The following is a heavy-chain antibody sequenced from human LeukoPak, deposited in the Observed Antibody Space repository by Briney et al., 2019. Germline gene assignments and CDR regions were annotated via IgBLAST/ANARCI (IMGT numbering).Heavy chain of an antibody. CDR3: AKGARFGELLRGFNSFDY. Sequence: GGSLRLSCAASGFTFSTYAMTWVRQAPGKGLEWVSAISGSGGNTYYADSVKGRFTISRDNPKNTLYLQMNSLRAEDTAVYYCAKGARFGELLRGFNSFDYWGQGTLVTVSS. CDR1: GFTFSTYA. CDR2: ISGSGGNT. V-gene: IGHV3-23*01. J-gene: IGHJ4*02. D-gene: IGHD3-10*01.